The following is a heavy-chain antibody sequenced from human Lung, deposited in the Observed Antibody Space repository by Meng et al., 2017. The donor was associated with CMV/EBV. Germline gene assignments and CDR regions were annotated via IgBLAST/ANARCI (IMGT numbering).Heavy chain of an antibody. CDR3: ARAPYCSSTSCYKRGGYTFDY. CDR2: ISSSGSTI. D-gene: IGHD2-2*02. V-gene: IGHV3-48*03. J-gene: IGHJ4*01. CDR1: GFTFSSYE. Sequence: GGSLRLXCAASGFTFSSYEMNWVRQAPGKGLEWVSYISSSGSTIYYADSVKGRFTISRDNAKNSLYLQMNSLRAEDTAVYYCARAPYCSSTSCYKRGGYTFDYWGQGXMVTVSS.